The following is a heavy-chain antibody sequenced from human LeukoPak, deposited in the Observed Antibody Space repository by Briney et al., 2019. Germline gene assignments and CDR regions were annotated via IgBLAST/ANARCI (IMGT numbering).Heavy chain of an antibody. J-gene: IGHJ5*02. V-gene: IGHV4-59*08. D-gene: IGHD3-10*01. CDR3: ARISGGAFDP. Sequence: SETLSLTCTVSGGSISSYYWSWIRQPPGKGLEWIEYIYYSGSTNYNPSLKSRVTISVDTSKNQFSLKLSSVTAADTAVYYCARISGGAFDPWGQGTLVTVSS. CDR1: GGSISSYY. CDR2: IYYSGST.